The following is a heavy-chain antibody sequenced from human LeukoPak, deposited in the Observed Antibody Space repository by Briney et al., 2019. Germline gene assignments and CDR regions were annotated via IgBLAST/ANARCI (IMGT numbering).Heavy chain of an antibody. V-gene: IGHV3-23*01. J-gene: IGHJ4*02. CDR2: ISGTGGST. Sequence: GGSLRLSCAASGFTFSNYAMSWVRQAPGKGLEWVSSISGTGGSTYYADSVKGRFTISRDNSKNTLYLQMNSLRAEDTAVYYCAKANTPSYYYDSSGYYDDYWGQGTLVTVSS. D-gene: IGHD3-22*01. CDR3: AKANTPSYYYDSSGYYDDY. CDR1: GFTFSNYA.